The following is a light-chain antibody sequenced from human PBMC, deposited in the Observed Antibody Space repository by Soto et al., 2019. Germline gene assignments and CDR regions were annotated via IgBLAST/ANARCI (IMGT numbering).Light chain of an antibody. J-gene: IGLJ1*01. CDR2: DTT. CDR3: QNFDTSRIGLL. CDR1: HSDIGAGYG. V-gene: IGLV1-40*01. Sequence: QSVLTQPPSVTGAPGQTVTISCTGSHSDIGAGYGVHWYQQHPHSAPKLLIYDTTNRPSGVPDRFSGSRSGTSASLAITGRLDEAEADYYCQNFDTSRIGLLFGGGTKLTVL.